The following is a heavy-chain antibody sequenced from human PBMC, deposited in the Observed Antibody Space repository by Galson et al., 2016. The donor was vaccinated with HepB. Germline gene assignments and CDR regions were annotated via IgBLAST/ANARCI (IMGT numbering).Heavy chain of an antibody. CDR3: ARDRGTYSP. CDR2: INQDGSET. V-gene: IGHV3-7*03. Sequence: SLRLSCAASGFTFPSYWMTWVRQAPGKGLEWVANINQDGSETYYVDSVKGRFTISRDDAKNSLYLQMNSLRGDDTAVYYCARDRGTYSPWGQGTLVAVSS. CDR1: GFTFPSYW. J-gene: IGHJ5*02. D-gene: IGHD1-26*01.